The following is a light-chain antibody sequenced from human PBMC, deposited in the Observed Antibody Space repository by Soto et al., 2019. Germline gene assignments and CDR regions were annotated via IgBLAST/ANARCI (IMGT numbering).Light chain of an antibody. CDR2: GTS. CDR1: QSLSNFF. V-gene: IGKV3-20*01. J-gene: IGKJ5*01. CDR3: QQYESSPIT. Sequence: EIVLTQSPGILSLSPGEGATLSCRASQSLSNFFLAWYQKKPGQAPRLLIYGTSIRATGIPDRFSGSGSETDFNLTVNRLETEDFAVYYCQQYESSPITFGQGTRLEIK.